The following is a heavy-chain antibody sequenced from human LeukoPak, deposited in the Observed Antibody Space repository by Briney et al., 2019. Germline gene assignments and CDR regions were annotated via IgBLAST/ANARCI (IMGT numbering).Heavy chain of an antibody. CDR1: GGSISSGGYS. CDR3: ARGDPSGMDV. V-gene: IGHV4-30-2*01. J-gene: IGHJ6*02. Sequence: SETLSLTCAVSGGSISSGGYSWSWIRQPPGKGLEWIGYIYHSGSTYYNPSLKSRVTISVDRSNNQFSLKLSSVTAADTAVYYCARGDPSGMDVWGQGTTVTVSS. D-gene: IGHD2-21*02. CDR2: IYHSGST.